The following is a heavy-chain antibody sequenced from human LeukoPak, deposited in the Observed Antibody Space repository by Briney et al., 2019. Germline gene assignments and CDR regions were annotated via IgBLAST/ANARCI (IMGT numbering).Heavy chain of an antibody. Sequence: PGGSLRLSCAASGFTFSSYSMNWVRQAPGKGLEWISSISSSSSYIYYADSVKGRFTLSRDNAKHSLYLQMNSLRAEDTAVYYCARDLGLDYGDYPDYFDYWGQGTLVTVSS. V-gene: IGHV3-21*01. CDR1: GFTFSSYS. CDR2: ISSSSSYI. J-gene: IGHJ4*02. D-gene: IGHD4-17*01. CDR3: ARDLGLDYGDYPDYFDY.